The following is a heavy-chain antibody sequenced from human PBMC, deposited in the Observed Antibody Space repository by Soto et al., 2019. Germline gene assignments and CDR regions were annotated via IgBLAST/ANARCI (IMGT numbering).Heavy chain of an antibody. D-gene: IGHD2-21*01. J-gene: IGHJ4*01. V-gene: IGHV5-10-1*01. CDR2: IDPRDSYT. Sequence: GESLKISCKGSGYSFTNNWISWVRQMPGKGLEWMGRIDPRDSYTNYSPSFQGHVTISVDKSDNTSYLQWNSLKASDSAMYFCARSYCLPNRCYNGYFDYWGRGTLATVSS. CDR3: ARSYCLPNRCYNGYFDY. CDR1: GYSFTNNW.